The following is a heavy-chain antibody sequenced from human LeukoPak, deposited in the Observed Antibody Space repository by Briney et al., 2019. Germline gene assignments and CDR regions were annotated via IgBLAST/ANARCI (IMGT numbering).Heavy chain of an antibody. CDR3: ARVAPSCIAAAGTFRSGCRNYYFDY. J-gene: IGHJ4*02. CDR1: GYSISNGYY. V-gene: IGHV4-38-2*02. CDR2: LHQSGSS. D-gene: IGHD6-13*01. Sequence: SETLSLTCTVSGYSISNGYYWGWIRQPPGKGLEWIGSLHQSGSSSYNPSLKSRVTISLDTSKNQFSLKLRSVTAADTAVYFCARVAPSCIAAAGTFRSGCRNYYFDYWGQGTLVTVSS.